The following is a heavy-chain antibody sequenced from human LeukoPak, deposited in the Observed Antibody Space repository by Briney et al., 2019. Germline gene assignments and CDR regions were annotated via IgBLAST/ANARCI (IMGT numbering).Heavy chain of an antibody. V-gene: IGHV4-39*01. J-gene: IGHJ5*02. D-gene: IGHD6-19*01. CDR3: ARHFPHMDYSGWKQGWFDP. Sequence: SETLPLTCTVSGDSINSRSYYWGWIRQPPGKGLEWIGSIYYSGITYYNPSLKSRVTISVDTSENQFSLRLVSVTAADTAVYYCARHFPHMDYSGWKQGWFDPRGQGTLVTVSS. CDR2: IYYSGIT. CDR1: GDSINSRSYY.